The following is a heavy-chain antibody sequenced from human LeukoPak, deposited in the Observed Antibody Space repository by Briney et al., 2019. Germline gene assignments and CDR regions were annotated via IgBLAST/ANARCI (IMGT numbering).Heavy chain of an antibody. J-gene: IGHJ4*02. D-gene: IGHD6-19*01. CDR2: ISYDGSNK. CDR3: TRPGYSSGWSDY. CDR1: GFTFSTYG. Sequence: PGGSLRLSCAASGFTFSTYGMHWVRQAPDKGLEWVAVISYDGSNKYYADSVKGRFTISRDNSKNTLYLQMNSLRAEDTAVYYCTRPGYSSGWSDYWGQGTLVTVSS. V-gene: IGHV3-30*03.